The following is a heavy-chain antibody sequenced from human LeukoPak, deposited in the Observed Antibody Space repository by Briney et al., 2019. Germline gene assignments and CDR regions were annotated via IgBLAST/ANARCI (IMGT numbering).Heavy chain of an antibody. CDR1: GYTFNSYG. J-gene: IGHJ4*01. D-gene: IGHD3-3*01. CDR2: IDPSNGNI. CDR3: ARDGVSGHFDY. V-gene: IGHV1-18*01. Sequence: ASVKVPCKASGYTFNSYGIRWVRQAPGQGLEWIGWIDPSNGNIKYAEKLQGRVTMTTDTSTSTAYMDLRSLRSDDTAVYYCARDGVSGHFDYWGRGTLVTVSS.